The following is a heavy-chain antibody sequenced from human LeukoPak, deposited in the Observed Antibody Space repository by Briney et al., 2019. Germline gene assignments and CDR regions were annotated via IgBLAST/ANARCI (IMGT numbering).Heavy chain of an antibody. CDR2: ISGSGGST. CDR1: GFTFSSYA. CDR3: AKEGCGGDCYISIDY. V-gene: IGHV3-23*01. Sequence: AGGSLRPSCAASGFTFSSYAVSWVRQAPGKGLEWVSAISGSGGSTYYADSVKGRFTISRDNSKNTLYLQMNSLRAEDTAVYYCAKEGCGGDCYISIDYWGQGTLVTVSS. D-gene: IGHD2-21*02. J-gene: IGHJ4*02.